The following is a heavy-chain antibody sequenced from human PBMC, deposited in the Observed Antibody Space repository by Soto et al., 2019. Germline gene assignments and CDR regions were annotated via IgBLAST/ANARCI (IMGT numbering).Heavy chain of an antibody. V-gene: IGHV1-3*04. Sequence: QVQLVQSGAEVKKPGASVKVSCKASGITSTTYAIHWVRQAPGHGLEWMGWINTGNGNTRYSQRFLGRVSLTTDTSTSTASIDLSSLTSEDTAVYYCARAISGYVTWGQGTLITVSS. J-gene: IGHJ5*02. CDR3: ARAISGYVT. CDR2: INTGNGNT. D-gene: IGHD5-12*01. CDR1: GITSTTYA.